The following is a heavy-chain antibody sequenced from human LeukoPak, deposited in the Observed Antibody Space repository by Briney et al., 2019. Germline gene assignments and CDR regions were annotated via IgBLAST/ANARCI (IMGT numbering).Heavy chain of an antibody. CDR1: GFTFSSYA. D-gene: IGHD3-16*01. Sequence: PGGSLRLSCAASGFTFSSYAMSWVRHAPGKGLEWVSAISGSGGSTYYADSVKGRFTISRDNSKNTLYLQMNSLRAEDTAVYYCAKGSLEYYDYVWRSYAGFDYWGQGTLVTVSS. CDR3: AKGSLEYYDYVWRSYAGFDY. V-gene: IGHV3-23*01. J-gene: IGHJ4*02. CDR2: ISGSGGST.